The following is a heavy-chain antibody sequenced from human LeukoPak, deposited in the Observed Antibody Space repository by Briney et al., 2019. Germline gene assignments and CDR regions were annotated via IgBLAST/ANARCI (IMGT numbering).Heavy chain of an antibody. J-gene: IGHJ5*02. CDR1: GFSFKDYN. CDR2: IKYDGSNK. D-gene: IGHD3-10*01. CDR3: AKRYSDGGFDP. Sequence: PGGSLRLSCSASGFSFKDYNMHWVRQAPGKGLEWIGIIKYDGSNKFYTESVEGRFTISRDNSKSTLYLEMNNLRAEDTAVYYCAKRYSDGGFDPWGQGTLVTVSS. V-gene: IGHV3-30*18.